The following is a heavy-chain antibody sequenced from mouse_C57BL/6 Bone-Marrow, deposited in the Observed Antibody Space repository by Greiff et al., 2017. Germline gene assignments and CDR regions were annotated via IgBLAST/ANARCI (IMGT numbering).Heavy chain of an antibody. V-gene: IGHV5-12*01. J-gene: IGHJ1*03. CDR2: ISNGGGST. CDR3: ARSYYWYFDV. CDR1: GFTFSDYY. Sequence: EVNLVESGGGLVQPGGSLKLSCAASGFTFSDYYMYWVRQTPEKRLEWVAYISNGGGSTYYPDTVKGRFTISRDNAKNTLYLQMSRLKSEDTAMYYCARSYYWYFDVWGTGTTVTVSS.